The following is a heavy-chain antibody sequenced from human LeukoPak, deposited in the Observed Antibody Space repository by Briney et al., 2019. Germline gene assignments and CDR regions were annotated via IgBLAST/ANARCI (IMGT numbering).Heavy chain of an antibody. CDR2: ISSSSSYI. V-gene: IGHV3-21*01. J-gene: IGHJ4*02. CDR3: ARDLVMAAAGRGGDFDY. Sequence: GGSLRLSCAASGFTFSSYSMNWVRQAPGKGLEWVSSISSSSSYIYYADSVKGRFTISRDNAKNSLYLQMNSLRAEDTAVYYCARDLVMAAAGRGGDFDYWGQGTLVTVSS. D-gene: IGHD6-13*01. CDR1: GFTFSSYS.